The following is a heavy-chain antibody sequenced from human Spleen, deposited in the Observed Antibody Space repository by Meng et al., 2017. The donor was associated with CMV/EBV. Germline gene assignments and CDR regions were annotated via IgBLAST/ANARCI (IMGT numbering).Heavy chain of an antibody. CDR3: AREERRELFYDY. CDR1: GDSITMSSHY. Sequence: TVSGDSITMSSHYWAWIRQPPGKGLEWIGSIYYSGSTYDNPSLKSRVTISVDTSKNQYSLNLISVTAADTAVYYCAREERRELFYDYWGQGMLVTVSS. J-gene: IGHJ4*02. V-gene: IGHV4-39*07. CDR2: IYYSGST. D-gene: IGHD1-7*01.